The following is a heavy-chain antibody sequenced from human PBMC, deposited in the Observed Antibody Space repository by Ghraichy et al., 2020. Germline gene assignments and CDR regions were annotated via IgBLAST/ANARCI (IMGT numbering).Heavy chain of an antibody. CDR2: INSDGSST. Sequence: GGSLRLSCAASGFTFSSYWMHWVRQASGKGLVWVSRINSDGSSTSYADSVKGRFTISRDNAKNTLYLQMNSLRAEDTAVYYCARDGRKDGYLPFDYWGQGTLVTVSS. D-gene: IGHD5-24*01. CDR3: ARDGRKDGYLPFDY. V-gene: IGHV3-74*01. CDR1: GFTFSSYW. J-gene: IGHJ4*02.